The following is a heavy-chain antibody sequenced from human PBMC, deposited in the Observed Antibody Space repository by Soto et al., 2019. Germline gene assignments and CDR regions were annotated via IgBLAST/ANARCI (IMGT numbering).Heavy chain of an antibody. Sequence: GGSLRLSCAASGFTFSSYAMHWVRQAPGKGLEYVSAISSNGGSTYYANSVKGRFTISKDNSKNTLYLQMNSLRAEDTAVYYCSKGLGVVVIDYFDYWGQGTLVTVSS. J-gene: IGHJ4*02. CDR3: SKGLGVVVIDYFDY. CDR1: GFTFSSYA. CDR2: ISSNGGST. V-gene: IGHV3-64*01. D-gene: IGHD3-22*01.